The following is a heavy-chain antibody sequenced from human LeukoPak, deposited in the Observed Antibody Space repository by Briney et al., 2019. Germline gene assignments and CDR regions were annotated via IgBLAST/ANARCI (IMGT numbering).Heavy chain of an antibody. V-gene: IGHV3-15*01. Sequence: GGSLRLSCGASGFSLTNAWMSWVRQVPGKGLEWVGRIKSKTDGGTTDYAAPVKGRFTISRDDSKNTLYLQVNSLKSEDTAVYYCTTGTVSDNFYYYTTVDVWGQGTTVTVSS. CDR3: TTGTVSDNFYYYTTVDV. CDR1: GFSLTNAW. J-gene: IGHJ6*02. D-gene: IGHD2-21*01. CDR2: IKSKTDGGTT.